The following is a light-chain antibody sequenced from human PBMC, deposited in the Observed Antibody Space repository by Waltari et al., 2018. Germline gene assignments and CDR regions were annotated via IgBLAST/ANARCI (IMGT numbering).Light chain of an antibody. CDR2: LNSDGSH. V-gene: IGLV4-69*01. CDR1: SGHSSYA. J-gene: IGLJ2*01. Sequence: QLVLTQSPSASASLGASVKLTCTLSSGHSSYAIAWHQQQPEKGPRFLMKLNSDGSHSKGDGSPFRFSGSSSGSERYLTISSLQSEDEADYYCQTWGTVLFGGGTKLTVL. CDR3: QTWGTVL.